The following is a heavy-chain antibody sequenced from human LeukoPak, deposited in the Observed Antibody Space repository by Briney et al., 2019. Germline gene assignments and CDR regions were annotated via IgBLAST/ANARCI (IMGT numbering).Heavy chain of an antibody. J-gene: IGHJ6*03. CDR2: ISTYNGNR. CDR3: AKTTVTSEDYYYYYMDV. CDR1: GGTFIIYA. Sequence: GASVTVSFTSSGGTFIIYAISWVRQAPGQGLEWVGWISTYNGNRKYGKKLQGRVTMTTDTSTSTAYMELRSLRSDDTAVYYCAKTTVTSEDYYYYYMDVWGKGTTVTVSS. V-gene: IGHV1-18*01. D-gene: IGHD4-17*01.